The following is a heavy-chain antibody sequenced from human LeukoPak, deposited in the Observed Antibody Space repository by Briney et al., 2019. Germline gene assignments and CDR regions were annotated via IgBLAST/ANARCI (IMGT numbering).Heavy chain of an antibody. CDR2: MNPNSGST. V-gene: IGHV1-8*03. CDR1: GYTFTSYD. Sequence: GASVKVSCKASGYTFTSYDINWVRQATGQGLEWMGWMNPNSGSTGYAQKFQGRVTITRNTSISTAYMELSSLRSEDTAVYYCARACWGFWKLEPWFDPWGQGTLVTVSS. D-gene: IGHD1-1*01. CDR3: ARACWGFWKLEPWFDP. J-gene: IGHJ5*02.